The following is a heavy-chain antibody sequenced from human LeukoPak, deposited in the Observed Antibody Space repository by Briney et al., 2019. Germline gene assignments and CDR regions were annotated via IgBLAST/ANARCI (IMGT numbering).Heavy chain of an antibody. J-gene: IGHJ4*02. Sequence: PGGSLRLSCAASGFTFSSYGMHWVRQAPGKGLEWVAFIRYDGSNKYYADSVKGRFTISRDNSKNTLYLQMNSLRAEDTAVYYCAKAGVLLWFGAPPPRFDYWGQGTLVTVSS. V-gene: IGHV3-30*02. CDR1: GFTFSSYG. D-gene: IGHD3-10*01. CDR3: AKAGVLLWFGAPPPRFDY. CDR2: IRYDGSNK.